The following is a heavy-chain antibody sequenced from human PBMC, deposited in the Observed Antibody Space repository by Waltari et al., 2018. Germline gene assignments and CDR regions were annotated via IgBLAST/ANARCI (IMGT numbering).Heavy chain of an antibody. CDR3: AREVVLYF. V-gene: IGHV1-2*06. CDR1: GYSFTGYS. J-gene: IGHJ4*02. Sequence: QVQLVQSGAEVKKPGASVKVSCKASGYSFTGYSMHWVRQAPGQGIEWVGRINPNSGVTDYAQKFQGRVSMTRDTSISTAYMELNRLTSDDTAVYYCAREVVLYFWGQGTLVTVSS. CDR2: INPNSGVT. D-gene: IGHD2-15*01.